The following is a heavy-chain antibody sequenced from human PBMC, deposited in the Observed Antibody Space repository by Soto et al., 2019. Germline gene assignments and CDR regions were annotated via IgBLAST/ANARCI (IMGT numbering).Heavy chain of an antibody. V-gene: IGHV1-69*06. J-gene: IGHJ4*02. CDR1: GGTFSSYA. Sequence: QVQLVQSGAEVKKPGSSVKVSYKASGGTFSSYAISWVRQAPGQGLELMGGIIPIFGTANYAQKFQGRVTITADKSTSTAYMELISLRSEDTAVYYCATLGGTAMVKIDYWGQGTLVTVSS. CDR3: ATLGGTAMVKIDY. CDR2: IIPIFGTA. D-gene: IGHD5-18*01.